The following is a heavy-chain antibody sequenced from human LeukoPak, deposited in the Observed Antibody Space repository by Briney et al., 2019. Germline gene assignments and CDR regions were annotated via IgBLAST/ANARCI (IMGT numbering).Heavy chain of an antibody. J-gene: IGHJ4*02. Sequence: GGSLRLSCAASGFTFSDYYMSWMRQAPGRGLEWVSYIDGSGSSIYYADSAKGRFTVSRDNAENSLYLQMNSLRGEDTAVYYCVRAYSRGYSDDFDYRGQGTLVTGSS. V-gene: IGHV3-11*01. CDR1: GFTFSDYY. D-gene: IGHD3-22*01. CDR2: IDGSGSSI. CDR3: VRAYSRGYSDDFDY.